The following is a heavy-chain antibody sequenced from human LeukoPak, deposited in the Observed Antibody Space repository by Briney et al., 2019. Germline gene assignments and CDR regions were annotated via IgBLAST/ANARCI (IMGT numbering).Heavy chain of an antibody. CDR3: ARADGPGDAFDI. CDR1: GYSISSGYY. V-gene: IGHV4-38-2*02. Sequence: SETLSLTCTVSGYSISSGYYWGWIRQPPGKGLEWIGSIYHSGSTYYNPSLKSRVTISVDTSKNQFSLKLSSVTAADTAVYYCARADGPGDAFDIWGQGTMVTVSS. J-gene: IGHJ3*02. CDR2: IYHSGST. D-gene: IGHD2-2*01.